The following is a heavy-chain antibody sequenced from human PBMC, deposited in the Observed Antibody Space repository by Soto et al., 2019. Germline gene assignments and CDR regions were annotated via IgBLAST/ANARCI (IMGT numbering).Heavy chain of an antibody. V-gene: IGHV3-30-3*01. CDR3: ERDQLRDIVLLIYSNERHAMDV. CDR1: GISFRRKA. CDR2: ISYDGSNK. Sequence: GGSLRLSWAASGISFRRKAMHWVRQAPGKGLEWVSIISYDGSNKYYADSVKGRFTIARDNSKNTLYLQMNSLRAEDTAVYYCERDQLRDIVLLIYSNERHAMDVWGQGTTVTVSS. D-gene: IGHD2-8*01. J-gene: IGHJ6*02.